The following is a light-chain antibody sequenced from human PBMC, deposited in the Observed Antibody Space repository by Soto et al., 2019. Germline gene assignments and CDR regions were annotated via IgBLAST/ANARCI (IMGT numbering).Light chain of an antibody. CDR2: AAS. CDR3: QHLNDYRYT. J-gene: IGKJ2*01. Sequence: DIPLTHSPSFLSASVGECVTITCRARRGISSSLAWYQHNPGKAPKLLIYAASTLQNGVPSSFSGSGSGTEFTLTISILQPEDFATYYCQHLNDYRYTFGQGTKVEIK. V-gene: IGKV1-9*01. CDR1: RGISSS.